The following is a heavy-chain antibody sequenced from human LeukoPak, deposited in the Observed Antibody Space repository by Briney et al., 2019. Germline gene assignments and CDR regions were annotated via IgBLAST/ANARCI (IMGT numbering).Heavy chain of an antibody. CDR1: GYSISSGYY. J-gene: IGHJ6*03. V-gene: IGHV4-38-2*02. D-gene: IGHD6-6*01. CDR2: IYHSGST. Sequence: SETLSLTCTVSGYSISSGYYWGWIRQPPGKGLEWIGSIYHSGSTYYNPSLKSRVTISVDTSKNQFSLKLSSVTAADTAVYYCAREHAALRASYYYYYYMDVWGQGTTVTVSS. CDR3: AREHAALRASYYYYYYMDV.